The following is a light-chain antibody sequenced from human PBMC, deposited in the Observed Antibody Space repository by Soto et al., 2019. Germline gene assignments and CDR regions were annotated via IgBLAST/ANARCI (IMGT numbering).Light chain of an antibody. CDR1: QSIGTW. CDR3: QQYNNWPLIT. J-gene: IGKJ5*01. CDR2: DAS. V-gene: IGKV3-15*01. Sequence: ERVMRQSPGKDSFFPGARVTLSFLGSQSIGTWLAWHQQKPGKAPNLLMFDASTLHTGVPSRFSGSGDGTEFTLTVSSLQSEDFAVYYCQQYNNWPLITFGQGTRLEIK.